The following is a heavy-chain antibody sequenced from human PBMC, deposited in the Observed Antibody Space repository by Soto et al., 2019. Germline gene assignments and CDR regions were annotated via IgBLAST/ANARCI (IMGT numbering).Heavy chain of an antibody. V-gene: IGHV3-49*03. D-gene: IGHD3-3*01. Sequence: GGSLRLSCTTSGLTFPDYPMSWFRQAPGKXLEWVGFIKSKAFGGTSECAPSVKGRFTISRDDSRNIAYLQMDSLKPEDTAVYYCTRRGGGFWSGYTMDVWGQGTTVTVSS. CDR3: TRRGGGFWSGYTMDV. J-gene: IGHJ6*02. CDR1: GLTFPDYP. CDR2: IKSKAFGGTS.